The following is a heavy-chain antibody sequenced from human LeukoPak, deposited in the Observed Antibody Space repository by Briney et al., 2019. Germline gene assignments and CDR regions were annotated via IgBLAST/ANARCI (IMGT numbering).Heavy chain of an antibody. D-gene: IGHD1-26*01. J-gene: IGHJ3*02. CDR3: ARGVGATYADAFDI. V-gene: IGHV3-21*01. Sequence: GGSLRLSCAASGFTFSSYSMNWVRQAPGKGLEWVSSISSSSSYIYYADSVKGRFTISRDNAKNSLYLQMNSLRAEDTALYYCARGVGATYADAFDIWGQGTVVTVSP. CDR2: ISSSSSYI. CDR1: GFTFSSYS.